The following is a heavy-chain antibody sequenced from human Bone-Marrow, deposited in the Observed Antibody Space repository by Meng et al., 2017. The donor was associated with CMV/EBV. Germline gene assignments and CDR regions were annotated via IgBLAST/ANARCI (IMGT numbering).Heavy chain of an antibody. CDR1: GYTFTGYY. J-gene: IGHJ6*02. Sequence: ASVKVSCKASGYTFTGYYMHWVRQAPGQGLEWMGWINPNSGGTNYAQKFQGRVTMTRDTSISTAYMGLSRLRSDDTAVYYCARAGIAAAGIDGLDHYYYYGMDVWGQGTTVTVSS. V-gene: IGHV1-2*02. CDR2: INPNSGGT. D-gene: IGHD6-13*01. CDR3: ARAGIAAAGIDGLDHYYYYGMDV.